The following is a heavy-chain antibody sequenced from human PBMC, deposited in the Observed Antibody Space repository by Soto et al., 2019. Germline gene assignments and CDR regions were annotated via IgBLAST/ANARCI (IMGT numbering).Heavy chain of an antibody. J-gene: IGHJ5*02. CDR3: ARVAYDFWSGYEQNWFDP. CDR2: IYYSGST. Sequence: SETLSLTCTVSGGSISSYYWSWIRQPPGKGLEWIGYIYYSGSTNYNPSLKSRVTISVDTSKNQFSLKLSSVTAADTAVYYCARVAYDFWSGYEQNWFDPWGQGTLVTVSS. D-gene: IGHD3-3*01. CDR1: GGSISSYY. V-gene: IGHV4-59*01.